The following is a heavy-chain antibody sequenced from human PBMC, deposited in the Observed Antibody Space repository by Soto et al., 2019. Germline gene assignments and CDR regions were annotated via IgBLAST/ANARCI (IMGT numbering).Heavy chain of an antibody. CDR3: VRDSHGDY. J-gene: IGHJ4*02. Sequence: EVQLVESGGGLVQPGGSLRLSCAGSGFIFSNYWMHWVRQAPGKGLEWVARIDHDGPTDYADSVRGRFTISRDNADNTLYLQMNSLRPEDTAVYYCVRDSHGDYWGQGTLVTVSS. CDR1: GFIFSNYW. V-gene: IGHV3-74*01. CDR2: IDHDGPT.